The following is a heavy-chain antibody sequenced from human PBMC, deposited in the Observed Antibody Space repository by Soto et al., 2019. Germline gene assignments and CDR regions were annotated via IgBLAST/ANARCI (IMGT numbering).Heavy chain of an antibody. D-gene: IGHD6-6*01. CDR3: ASLYSGSPNSYGMDV. Sequence: GESLKISCKGSGYSFTSYWISWVRQMPGKGLEWMGRIDPSDSYTNYSPSFQGHVTTSADKSISTAYLQWSSLKASDTAMYYCASLYSGSPNSYGMDVWGQGTTVTVSS. CDR2: IDPSDSYT. J-gene: IGHJ6*02. CDR1: GYSFTSYW. V-gene: IGHV5-10-1*01.